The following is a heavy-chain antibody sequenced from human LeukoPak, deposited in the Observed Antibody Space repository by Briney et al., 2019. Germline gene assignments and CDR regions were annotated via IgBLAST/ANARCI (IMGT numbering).Heavy chain of an antibody. CDR3: ARGGKGYYFDY. CDR1: RGTFSSSA. CDR2: IIPILGIA. Sequence: SVKVSCKASRGTFSSSAISWGRQTPGQGLEWMGRIIPILGIANYAQKFQGRVTITADKSTSTAYMEPSSLRSEDTAVYYCARGGKGYYFDYWGQGTLVSVSS. D-gene: IGHD3-16*01. V-gene: IGHV1-69*04. J-gene: IGHJ4*02.